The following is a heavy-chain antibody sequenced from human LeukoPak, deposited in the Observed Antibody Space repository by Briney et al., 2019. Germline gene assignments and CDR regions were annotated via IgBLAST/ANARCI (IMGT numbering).Heavy chain of an antibody. D-gene: IGHD6-19*01. J-gene: IGHJ3*02. CDR3: ARSRGSSWFDAFDT. CDR1: GFTFSSYA. V-gene: IGHV3-30-3*01. Sequence: PGGSLRLSCAASGFTFSSYAMHWVRQAPGKGLEWVAVISYDGSNKYYADSVKGRFTISRDNAKNSLYLQMNSLRVEDTALYHCARSRGSSWFDAFDTWGQGTMVTVSS. CDR2: ISYDGSNK.